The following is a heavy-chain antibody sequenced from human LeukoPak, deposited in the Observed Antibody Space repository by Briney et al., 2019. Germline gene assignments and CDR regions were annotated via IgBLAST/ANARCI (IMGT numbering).Heavy chain of an antibody. J-gene: IGHJ4*02. Sequence: PGGSLRLSCAASGFTFSSYSMNWVRQAPGKGLEWISYISSSSSTIDYADSVKGRFTISRDNSKNTLYLQMNSLRAEDTAVYYCARVVPAAMLDYWGQGTLVTVSS. CDR1: GFTFSSYS. CDR3: ARVVPAAMLDY. D-gene: IGHD2-2*01. CDR2: ISSSSSTI. V-gene: IGHV3-48*01.